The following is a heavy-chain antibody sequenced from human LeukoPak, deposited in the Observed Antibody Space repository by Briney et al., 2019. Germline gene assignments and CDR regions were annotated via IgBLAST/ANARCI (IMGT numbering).Heavy chain of an antibody. CDR3: VRDGGVSGYDLLDY. Sequence: GGSLRLSCTASGFIFSNYWMTWVRQAPGKGLEWVAQINQDGSKEYYIDYVKARFSISRDTARNSLSLKMNSLRAEDTAVYYCVRDGGVSGYDLLDYWGQGTLVTVSS. CDR2: INQDGSKE. J-gene: IGHJ4*02. D-gene: IGHD5-12*01. V-gene: IGHV3-7*01. CDR1: GFIFSNYW.